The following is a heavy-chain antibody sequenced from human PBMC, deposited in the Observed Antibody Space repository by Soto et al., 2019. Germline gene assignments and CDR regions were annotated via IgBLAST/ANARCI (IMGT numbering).Heavy chain of an antibody. D-gene: IGHD4-17*01. CDR3: ARVPNRYGVYAFDI. CDR2: ISSSSSTI. CDR1: GFTFSSYS. Sequence: GGSLRLSCAAPGFTFSSYSMNWVRQAPGKGLEWVSYISSSSSTIYYADSVKGRFTISRDNAKNSLYLQMNSLRAEDTAVYYCARVPNRYGVYAFDIWGQGTMVTVSS. J-gene: IGHJ3*02. V-gene: IGHV3-48*04.